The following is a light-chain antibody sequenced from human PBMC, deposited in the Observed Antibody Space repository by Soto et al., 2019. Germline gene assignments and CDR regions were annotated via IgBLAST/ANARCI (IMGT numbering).Light chain of an antibody. J-gene: IGKJ1*01. CDR2: GAS. V-gene: IGKV3-20*01. Sequence: TQSPSTLSASVGDTVTITCRASQSISNWLAWYQQKPGQAPRLLIYGASSRATGIPDRFSGSGSGTDFTLTISRLEPEDFAVYYCQQYGGLPRTFGQGTKVEIK. CDR1: QSISNW. CDR3: QQYGGLPRT.